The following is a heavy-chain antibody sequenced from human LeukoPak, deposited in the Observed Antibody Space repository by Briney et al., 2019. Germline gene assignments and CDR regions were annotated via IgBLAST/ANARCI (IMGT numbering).Heavy chain of an antibody. Sequence: GGSLRLSCTASGFTFSAYWMTWVRQPPGKGLAWVANIIEGGDAKYYVDSVNGGFTISRNKTKNSLYLKMKSLGAEDTAVYYCARGVRIAVAGNIDCWGQGTLVTVSS. V-gene: IGHV3-7*04. D-gene: IGHD6-19*01. J-gene: IGHJ4*02. CDR1: GFTFSAYW. CDR2: IIEGGDAK. CDR3: ARGVRIAVAGNIDC.